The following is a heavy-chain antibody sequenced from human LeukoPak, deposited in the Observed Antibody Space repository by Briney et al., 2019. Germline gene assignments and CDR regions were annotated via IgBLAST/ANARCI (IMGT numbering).Heavy chain of an antibody. CDR3: ARDHSSSWYWDYYYGMDV. CDR1: GFKFSDYG. V-gene: IGHV3-33*01. D-gene: IGHD6-13*01. J-gene: IGHJ6*02. CDR2: IWYDGSNK. Sequence: GGSLRLSCVASGFKFSDYGMHWVRQAPGKGLEWVAVIWYDGSNKYYADSVKGRFTISRDNSKNTLYLQMNSLRAEDTAVYYCARDHSSSWYWDYYYGMDVWGQGTTVTVSS.